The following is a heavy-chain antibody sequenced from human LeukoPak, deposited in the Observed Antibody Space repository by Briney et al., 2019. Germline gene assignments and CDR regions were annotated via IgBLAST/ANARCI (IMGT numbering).Heavy chain of an antibody. CDR3: ARDPKYGSGDHYYYYYYMDV. Sequence: GASVKVSCKASGYTFTSYGISWVRQAPGQGLEWMGWISAYNGNTNYAQKLQGRVTMTTDTSTSTAYMELRSLRSDDTAVYYCARDPKYGSGDHYYYYYYMDVWGKGTTVTVSS. D-gene: IGHD3-10*01. CDR1: GYTFTSYG. J-gene: IGHJ6*03. V-gene: IGHV1-18*01. CDR2: ISAYNGNT.